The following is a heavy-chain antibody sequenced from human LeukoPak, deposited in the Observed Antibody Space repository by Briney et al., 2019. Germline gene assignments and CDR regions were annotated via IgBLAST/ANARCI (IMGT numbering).Heavy chain of an antibody. CDR1: GFTFDDYA. Sequence: GGSLRLSCAASGFTFDDYAMHWVRQTPGKGLEWVSLISGDGGSTYYADSVKGRFTISRDNSKKSLYLQMNSLRSEDAALYYCAKVEMATWYYYYRMDVWGQGTAVTVSS. J-gene: IGHJ6*02. CDR2: ISGDGGST. V-gene: IGHV3-43*02. D-gene: IGHD5-24*01. CDR3: AKVEMATWYYYYRMDV.